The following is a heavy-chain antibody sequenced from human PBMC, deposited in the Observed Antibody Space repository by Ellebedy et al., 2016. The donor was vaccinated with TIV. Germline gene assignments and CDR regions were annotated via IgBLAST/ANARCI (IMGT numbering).Heavy chain of an antibody. Sequence: ASVKVSCKASGYTFTSYTISWVRQAPGQGLEWVAGIIITALGTPNYAQKFRGRVTLTADASARAVYLDLSTLRSEDTAAYYCAFLSDLNYDSRGLPFDYWGQGSLVTVSS. CDR1: GYTFTSYT. J-gene: IGHJ4*02. CDR2: IIITALGTP. D-gene: IGHD3-22*01. V-gene: IGHV1-69*13. CDR3: AFLSDLNYDSRGLPFDY.